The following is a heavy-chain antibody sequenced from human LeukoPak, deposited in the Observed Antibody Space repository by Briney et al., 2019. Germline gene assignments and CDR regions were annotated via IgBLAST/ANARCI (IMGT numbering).Heavy chain of an antibody. D-gene: IGHD4-17*01. CDR3: AREVTMLTSDYSFDL. Sequence: PGGSLRLSCTTSGFIFSDFYMSWIRQAPGKGLEWVSCISSSGFTIYYADSLKGRFSLSRDNAKKSLYLQMDSLRVEDTAVYYCAREVTMLTSDYSFDLWGRGTLVTVSS. CDR1: GFIFSDFY. CDR2: ISSSGFTI. V-gene: IGHV3-11*04. J-gene: IGHJ2*01.